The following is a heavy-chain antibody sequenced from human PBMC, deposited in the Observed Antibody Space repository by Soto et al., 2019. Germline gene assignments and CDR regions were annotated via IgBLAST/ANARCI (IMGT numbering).Heavy chain of an antibody. Sequence: GGSLRLSCVGSGFTFGTYVMTWVRQAPGEGLEWVSSISARGDIANYADSVKGRFTISRDNSKNTLYLQMNSLRAEDTAVYYCAKLEGLLRPMTHWGQGTLVTVSS. CDR2: ISARGDIA. J-gene: IGHJ4*02. D-gene: IGHD3-22*01. CDR3: AKLEGLLRPMTH. V-gene: IGHV3-23*01. CDR1: GFTFGTYV.